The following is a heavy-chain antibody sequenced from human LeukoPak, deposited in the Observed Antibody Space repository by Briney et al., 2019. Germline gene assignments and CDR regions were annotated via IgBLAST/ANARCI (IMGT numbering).Heavy chain of an antibody. CDR2: IYPGDSDT. CDR1: GYSFTSYW. D-gene: IGHD1-26*01. Sequence: GESRQFSCKGSGYSFTSYWIGWVRQMPGKGLEWMGIIYPGDSDTRYSPSFQGQVTISADKSINTAYLQWSSLKASDTAMYYCARHSGSYAVGYWGQGTLVTVSS. CDR3: ARHSGSYAVGY. V-gene: IGHV5-51*01. J-gene: IGHJ4*02.